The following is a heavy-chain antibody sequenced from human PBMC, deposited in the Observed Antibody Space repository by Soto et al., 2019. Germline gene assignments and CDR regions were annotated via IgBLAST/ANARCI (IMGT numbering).Heavy chain of an antibody. CDR2: MNPYSGNT. V-gene: IGHV1-8*01. CDR1: GYTFTNND. D-gene: IGHD2-8*01. CDR3: AKNGPAYADAFDS. J-gene: IGHJ3*01. Sequence: QVQLVQSGAELKRPGASVKVSCKASGYTFTNNDINWVRQATGQGLEWMGWMNPYSGNTGYAQKFQGRVTMTRDNSITTAYMELSSLRSEDTAVYYCAKNGPAYADAFDSWGQGTMVTVSS.